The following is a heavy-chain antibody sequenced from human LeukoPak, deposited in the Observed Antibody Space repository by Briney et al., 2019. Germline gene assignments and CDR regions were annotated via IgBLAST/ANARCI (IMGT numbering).Heavy chain of an antibody. V-gene: IGHV3-30-3*01. J-gene: IGHJ4*02. CDR3: ARAVQQLVPHYFDY. CDR2: ISYDGSNI. Sequence: QTGGSLRLSCAASGFTFSSYAMHWVRQAPGKGLEWVAVISYDGSNIYYADSVKGRFTISRDNSKNTLYLQMNSLRAEDTAVYYCARAVQQLVPHYFDYWGQGTLVTVSS. D-gene: IGHD6-13*01. CDR1: GFTFSSYA.